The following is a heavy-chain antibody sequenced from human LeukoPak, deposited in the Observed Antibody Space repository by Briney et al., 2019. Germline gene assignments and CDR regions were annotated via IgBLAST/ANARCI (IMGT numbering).Heavy chain of an antibody. J-gene: IGHJ4*02. D-gene: IGHD3-16*01. CDR1: GFTFSSYA. CDR2: VSISSGTI. Sequence: GGSLRLSCAASGFTFSSYAMSWARQAPGKGLEWISFVSISSGTIYYADSVNGRFRISRDNAKSSLDLEMNSLRAEDTAVYYCAGAMSTFGGVRNYFDSWGQGTLVTVSS. V-gene: IGHV3-48*04. CDR3: AGAMSTFGGVRNYFDS.